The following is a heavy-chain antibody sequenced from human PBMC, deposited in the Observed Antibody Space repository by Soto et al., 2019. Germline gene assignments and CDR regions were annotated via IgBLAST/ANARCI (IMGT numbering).Heavy chain of an antibody. Sequence: VQLQESGPGLVKPSETLSLTCTVSGGSISSYYWSWIRQPPGKGVEWIGYIYYSGSTNYNPSLKSRVTISVDTSKNQFSLQLSSVAAADTAVYYCAREGIAAAGYFDYWGQGTLVTVSS. J-gene: IGHJ4*02. CDR1: GGSISSYY. CDR3: AREGIAAAGYFDY. CDR2: IYYSGST. V-gene: IGHV4-59*01. D-gene: IGHD6-13*01.